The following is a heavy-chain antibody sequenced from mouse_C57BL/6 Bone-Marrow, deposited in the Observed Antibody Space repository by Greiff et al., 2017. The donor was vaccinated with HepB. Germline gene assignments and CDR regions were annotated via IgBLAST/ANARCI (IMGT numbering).Heavy chain of an antibody. J-gene: IGHJ3*01. CDR2: IYPGNSDT. D-gene: IGHD2-3*01. Sequence: VQLQQSGTVLARPGASVKMSCKTSGYTFTSYWMHWVKQRPGQGLEWIGAIYPGNSDTSYNQKFKGKAKLTAVTSASTASMELSSLTNEDSAVYDCTRSSSLYDGYHGGFAYWGQGTLVTVSA. CDR1: GYTFTSYW. CDR3: TRSSSLYDGYHGGFAY. V-gene: IGHV1-5*01.